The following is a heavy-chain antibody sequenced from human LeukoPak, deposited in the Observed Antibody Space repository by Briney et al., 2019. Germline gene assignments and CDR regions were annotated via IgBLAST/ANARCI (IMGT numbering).Heavy chain of an antibody. CDR3: ARAKVYDILTGFYYGMDV. V-gene: IGHV3-33*05. D-gene: IGHD3-9*01. CDR2: ISYDGSNK. CDR1: GFTFSLYG. J-gene: IGHJ6*02. Sequence: GRSLRLSCAASGFTFSLYGMHWARQAPGKGLEWVAVISYDGSNKFYADSVKGRFTISRDNAKNSLYLQMNSLRAEDTAVYYCARAKVYDILTGFYYGMDVWGQGTTVTVSS.